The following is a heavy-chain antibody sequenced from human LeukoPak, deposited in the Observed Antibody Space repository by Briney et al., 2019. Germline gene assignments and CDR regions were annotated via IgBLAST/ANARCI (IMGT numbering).Heavy chain of an antibody. CDR2: ISSSSSYI. V-gene: IGHV3-21*01. CDR1: GFTFSSYS. J-gene: IGHJ4*02. D-gene: IGHD4-23*01. CDR3: ARDPPTVVTVAGEHYFDY. Sequence: GGSLRLSCAASGFTFSSYSMNWVRQAPGKGLEWVSSISSSSSYIYYADSVEGRFTISRDNAKNSLYLQMNSLRAEDTAVYYCARDPPTVVTVAGEHYFDYWGQGTLVTVSS.